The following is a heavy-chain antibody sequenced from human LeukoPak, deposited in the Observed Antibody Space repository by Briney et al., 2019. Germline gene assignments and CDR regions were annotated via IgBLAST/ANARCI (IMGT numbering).Heavy chain of an antibody. J-gene: IGHJ4*02. CDR2: IYYSGST. CDR1: GGSISSYY. V-gene: IGHV4-30-4*08. CDR3: ARGVPNSFDY. Sequence: PSETLSLTCTVSGGSISSYYWSWIRQPPEKGLEWIGYIYYSGSTYYNPSLKSRVTISVDTSKNQFSLKLSSVTAADTAVYYCARGVPNSFDYWGQGTLVTVSS. D-gene: IGHD1-1*01.